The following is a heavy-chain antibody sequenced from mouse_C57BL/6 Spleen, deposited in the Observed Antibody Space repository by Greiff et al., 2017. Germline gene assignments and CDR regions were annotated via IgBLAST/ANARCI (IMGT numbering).Heavy chain of an antibody. D-gene: IGHD1-1*01. J-gene: IGHJ2*01. Sequence: QVQLQQPGAELVKPGASVKVSCKASGYTFTSYWLHWVKQRPGQGLEWIGRIHPSDSDTNYNQKFKGKATLTVDKSSSTAYMQLSSLTSEDSAVYYCANFITTVVAKPDYWGQGTTLTVSS. CDR1: GYTFTSYW. V-gene: IGHV1-74*01. CDR3: ANFITTVVAKPDY. CDR2: IHPSDSDT.